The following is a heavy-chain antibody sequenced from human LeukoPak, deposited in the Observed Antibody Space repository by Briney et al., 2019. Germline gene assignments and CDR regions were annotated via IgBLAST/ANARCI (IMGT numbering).Heavy chain of an antibody. CDR1: GFIFSSYN. D-gene: IGHD3-10*01. J-gene: IGHJ6*03. CDR2: ISSSNSYI. CDR3: AFGRYYGSGSYDYYYMDV. Sequence: GGSLRLSCAASGFIFSSYNINWVRQAPGKGLEWVSSISSSNSYIYYADSVKGRFTISRDNAKNSLYLQMNSLRAEDTAVYYCAFGRYYGSGSYDYYYMDVWGKGTTVTVS. V-gene: IGHV3-21*01.